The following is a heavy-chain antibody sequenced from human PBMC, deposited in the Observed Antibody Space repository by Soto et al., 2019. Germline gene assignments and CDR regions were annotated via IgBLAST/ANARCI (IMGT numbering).Heavy chain of an antibody. Sequence: QVQLVQSGAEVKKPGSSVKVSCKASGGTFNVYTIIWVRQAPGQGLEWMGRIIPMLAITNYAQRFQGRVTLTADTSTTTAYMELRSLTSEDTAVYYCALGSWSGETFDIWRQGTLVTVSS. V-gene: IGHV1-69*02. D-gene: IGHD6-13*01. J-gene: IGHJ3*02. CDR2: IIPMLAIT. CDR1: GGTFNVYT. CDR3: ALGSWSGETFDI.